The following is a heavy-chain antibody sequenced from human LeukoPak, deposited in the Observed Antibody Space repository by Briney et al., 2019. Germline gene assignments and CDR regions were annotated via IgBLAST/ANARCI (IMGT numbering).Heavy chain of an antibody. J-gene: IGHJ6*03. D-gene: IGHD2-2*02. CDR1: GGSFSGYY. V-gene: IGHV4-34*01. Sequence: PSETLSLTFTVYGGSFSGYYWSWIRQPPGKGLEWIGEINHSGSTNYNPSLKSRVTISVDTSKNQFSLKLSSVTAADTAVYYCARLAVVPAAIGWRDYYYYMDVWGKGTTVTVSS. CDR2: INHSGST. CDR3: ARLAVVPAAIGWRDYYYYMDV.